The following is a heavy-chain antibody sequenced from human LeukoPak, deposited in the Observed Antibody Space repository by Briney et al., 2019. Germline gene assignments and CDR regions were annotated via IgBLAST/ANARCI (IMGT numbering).Heavy chain of an antibody. Sequence: PGGSLRLSCAASGFTFDDYGMSWVRQAPGKGLEWVSSISSIPTYSHYADSVRGRFTISRDNAKKSLYLQMNSLRAEDTAVYYCARDWYYYDSSGPDEYWGQGTLVTVS. D-gene: IGHD3-22*01. J-gene: IGHJ4*02. CDR2: ISSIPTYS. CDR3: ARDWYYYDSSGPDEY. CDR1: GFTFDDYG. V-gene: IGHV3-21*01.